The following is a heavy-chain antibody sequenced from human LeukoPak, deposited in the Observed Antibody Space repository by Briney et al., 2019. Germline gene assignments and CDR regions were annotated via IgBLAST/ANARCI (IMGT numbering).Heavy chain of an antibody. D-gene: IGHD5-24*01. CDR3: ASLRDGYNLFDY. J-gene: IGHJ4*02. CDR1: GYTFTGYY. V-gene: IGHV1-2*02. Sequence: ASVKVSCKASGYTFTGYYMHWVRQAPRQGLEWMGWINPNSGGTNYAQKFQGRVTMTRDTSISTAYMELSRLRSDDTAVYYCASLRDGYNLFDYWGQGTLVTVSS. CDR2: INPNSGGT.